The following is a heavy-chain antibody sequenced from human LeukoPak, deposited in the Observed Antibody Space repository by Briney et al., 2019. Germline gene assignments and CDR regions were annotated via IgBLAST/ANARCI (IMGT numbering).Heavy chain of an antibody. J-gene: IGHJ4*02. Sequence: PGRSLRLSCAASGFTFSNYGIHWVRQAPGKGLEWVAFIRNDGSDKYYADSVRGRFTISRDNSKNTVYLQMNSLRAEDTAVYYCAKEQDLVGTTYYFGHWGQGTLVTVSS. CDR3: AKEQDLVGTTYYFGH. CDR1: GFTFSNYG. CDR2: IRNDGSDK. V-gene: IGHV3-30*02. D-gene: IGHD1-26*01.